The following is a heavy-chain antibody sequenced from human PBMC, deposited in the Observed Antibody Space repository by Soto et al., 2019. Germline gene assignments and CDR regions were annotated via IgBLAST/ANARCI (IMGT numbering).Heavy chain of an antibody. J-gene: IGHJ3*02. V-gene: IGHV3-21*01. Sequence: PGGSLRLSCAASGFTFSSYSMNWVRQAPGKGLEWVSSISSSSSYIYYADSVKGRFTISRDNAKNSLYLQMNSLRAEDTAVYYCARDPEQWLDAFDIWGQGTLVTFSS. CDR3: ARDPEQWLDAFDI. CDR2: ISSSSSYI. CDR1: GFTFSSYS. D-gene: IGHD6-19*01.